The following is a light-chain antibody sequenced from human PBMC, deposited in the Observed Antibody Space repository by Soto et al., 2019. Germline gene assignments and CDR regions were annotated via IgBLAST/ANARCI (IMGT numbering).Light chain of an antibody. V-gene: IGLV4-60*03. CDR3: EIWGTDYRI. J-gene: IGLJ2*01. Sequence: QPVLTQSSSASASPGSSVKLTCTLSSGHSSNIIAWHQQQPGKAPRCLMNLEGNGNWNKGSGVPDRFSGSSSGADRYLTISNLQSEDEADYYCEIWGTDYRIFGGGTKVTVL. CDR1: SGHSSNI. CDR2: LEGNGNW.